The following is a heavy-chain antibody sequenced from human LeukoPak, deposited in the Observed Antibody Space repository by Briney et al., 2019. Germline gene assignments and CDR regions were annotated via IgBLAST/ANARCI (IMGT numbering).Heavy chain of an antibody. V-gene: IGHV1-2*02. CDR3: ANRYTGDEWYFDY. CDR1: GYTFTGYY. CDR2: INPNSGGT. J-gene: IGHJ4*02. Sequence: GASVKVSCKASGYTFTGYYMHWVRQAPGQGLEWMGWINPNSGGTNYAQKFQGRVTMTRDTSISTAYMELSRLRSDDTAVYYCANRYTGDEWYFDYWGQGTLVTVSS. D-gene: IGHD7-27*01.